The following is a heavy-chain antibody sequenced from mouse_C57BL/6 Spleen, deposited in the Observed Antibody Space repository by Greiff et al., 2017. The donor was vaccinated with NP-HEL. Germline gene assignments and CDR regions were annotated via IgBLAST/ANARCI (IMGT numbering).Heavy chain of an antibody. CDR3: AREDGSSYYYAMDY. D-gene: IGHD1-1*01. CDR1: GYSITSGYY. Sequence: DVKLVESGPGLVKPSQSLSLTCSVTGYSITSGYYWNWIRQFPGNKLEWMGYISYDGSNNYNPSLKNRFSITRDTSKNQFFLKLNSVTTEDTATYYCAREDGSSYYYAMDYWGQGTSVTVSS. V-gene: IGHV3-6*01. CDR2: ISYDGSN. J-gene: IGHJ4*01.